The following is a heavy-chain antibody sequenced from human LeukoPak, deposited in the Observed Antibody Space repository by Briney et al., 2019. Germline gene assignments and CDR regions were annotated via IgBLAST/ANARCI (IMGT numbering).Heavy chain of an antibody. D-gene: IGHD6-6*01. V-gene: IGHV3-7*04. CDR2: IKQDGTEK. CDR1: GFTFSRYW. J-gene: IGHJ4*02. Sequence: GGSLRLSCAACGFTFSRYWMSWVRQAPGEGLEWVANIKQDGTEKYYMDSVKGRFSISRDNAKNSLYLQMNALRAEDTAVYYCARDVRPDYWGQGTLVTVST. CDR3: ARDVRPDY.